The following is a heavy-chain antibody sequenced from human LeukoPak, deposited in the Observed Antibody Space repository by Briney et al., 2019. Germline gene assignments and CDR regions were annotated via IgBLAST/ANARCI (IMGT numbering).Heavy chain of an antibody. CDR1: GGTFSSYA. V-gene: IGHV1-18*01. CDR3: ARVWYYDILTGYRGFGYYFDY. CDR2: ISAYNGNT. D-gene: IGHD3-9*01. J-gene: IGHJ4*02. Sequence: ASVKVSCKASGGTFSSYAISWVRQAPGQGLEWMGWISAYNGNTNYAQKLQGRVTMTTDTSTSTAYMELRSLRSDDTAVYYCARVWYYDILTGYRGFGYYFDYWGQGTLVTVSS.